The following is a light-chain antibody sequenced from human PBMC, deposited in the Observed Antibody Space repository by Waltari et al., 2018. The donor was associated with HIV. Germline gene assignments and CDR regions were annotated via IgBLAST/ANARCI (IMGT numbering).Light chain of an antibody. CDR1: SSDVVDYNS. Sequence: QSALTQPASVSGSPGQSVTISCTGTSSDVVDYNSISWYQQLPGSAPKLIIEAVTNRPSGIPSRFSGSRSGNTASLTISWLQTGDEADYYCGSFTTTTTLSSVFGTGTRVTVL. V-gene: IGLV2-14*03. CDR2: AVT. CDR3: GSFTTTTTLSSV. J-gene: IGLJ1*01.